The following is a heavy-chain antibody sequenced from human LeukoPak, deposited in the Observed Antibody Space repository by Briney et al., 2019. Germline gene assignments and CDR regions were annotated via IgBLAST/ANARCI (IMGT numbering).Heavy chain of an antibody. CDR1: GFTFSSYG. CDR3: ARGPMVRGVITHGYYYYGMDV. CDR2: IWYDGSNK. D-gene: IGHD3-10*01. J-gene: IGHJ6*02. Sequence: GGSLRLSCAASGFTFSSYGMHWVRQAPGKGLEWVAVIWYDGSNKYYADSVKGRFTISRDNSKNTLYLQMNSLRAEDAAVYYCARGPMVRGVITHGYYYYGMDVWGQGTTVTVSS. V-gene: IGHV3-33*01.